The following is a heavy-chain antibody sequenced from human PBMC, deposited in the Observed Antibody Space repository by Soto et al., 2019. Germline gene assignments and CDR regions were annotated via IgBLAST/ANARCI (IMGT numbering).Heavy chain of an antibody. V-gene: IGHV5-51*01. CDR1: GYSFTSYW. CDR2: IYPGYSDT. J-gene: IGHJ6*02. D-gene: IGHD2-2*01. CDR3: VRQDCSSTRCAYDLGV. Sequence: PGESLKISCKGSGYSFTSYWIGWVRQMPGQGLEWMGIIYPGYSDTRYSPSFQGQVTFSADKCISTAYLQWSSLKASDTARYYCVRQDCSSTRCAYDLGVWGQGTTVTVSS.